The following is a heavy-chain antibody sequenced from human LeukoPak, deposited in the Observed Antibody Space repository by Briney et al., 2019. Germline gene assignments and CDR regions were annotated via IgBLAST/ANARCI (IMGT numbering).Heavy chain of an antibody. CDR3: ARGKRNLYYDILTGPYYFDY. D-gene: IGHD3-9*01. V-gene: IGHV4-34*01. CDR1: GGSFSGYY. CDR2: IYYSGST. Sequence: SETLSLTCAVYGGSFSGYYWSWIRQPPGKGLEWIGSIYYSGSTYYNPSLKSRATISVDTSKNQFSLKLSSVTAADTAVYYCARGKRNLYYDILTGPYYFDYWGQGTLVTVS. J-gene: IGHJ4*02.